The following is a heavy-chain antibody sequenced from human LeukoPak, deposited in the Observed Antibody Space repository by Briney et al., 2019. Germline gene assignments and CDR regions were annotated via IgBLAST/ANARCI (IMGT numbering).Heavy chain of an antibody. Sequence: GGSLRLSCAASGFTFSSYWMHWVRQAPGKGLVWVSRINSDRSSTSYADSVKGRFTISRDNAKNTLYLQMNSLRAEDTAVYYCARAYTAMQVRDAFDIWGQGTMVTVSS. D-gene: IGHD5-18*01. CDR1: GFTFSSYW. CDR3: ARAYTAMQVRDAFDI. J-gene: IGHJ3*02. CDR2: INSDRSST. V-gene: IGHV3-74*01.